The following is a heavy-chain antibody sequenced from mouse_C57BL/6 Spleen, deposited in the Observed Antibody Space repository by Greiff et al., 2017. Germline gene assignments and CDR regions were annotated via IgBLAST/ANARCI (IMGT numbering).Heavy chain of an antibody. CDR2: ISDGGSYT. Sequence: EVQGVESGGGLVKPGGSLKLSCAASGFTFSSYAMSWVRQTPEKRLEWVATISDGGSYTYYPDNVKGRFTISRDNAKNNLYLQMSHLKSEDTAMYYCAREGRDGYFFAYWGQGTLVTVSA. V-gene: IGHV5-4*01. J-gene: IGHJ3*01. D-gene: IGHD2-3*01. CDR1: GFTFSSYA. CDR3: AREGRDGYFFAY.